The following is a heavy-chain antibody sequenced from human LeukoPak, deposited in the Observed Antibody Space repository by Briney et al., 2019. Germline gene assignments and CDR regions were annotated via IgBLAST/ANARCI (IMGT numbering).Heavy chain of an antibody. CDR3: ARERSSGLAL. CDR1: GDSTSGYY. CDR2: IYSSGSA. J-gene: IGHJ5*02. V-gene: IGHV4-4*07. D-gene: IGHD6-19*01. Sequence: PSETLSLTCTVPGDSTSGYYWSWIRQPAEKGLEWIGRIYSSGSANYNPSLKSRATMSLDTSKKQFYLQMNSVTAADTAIYYCARERSSGLALWGQGALVTVSS.